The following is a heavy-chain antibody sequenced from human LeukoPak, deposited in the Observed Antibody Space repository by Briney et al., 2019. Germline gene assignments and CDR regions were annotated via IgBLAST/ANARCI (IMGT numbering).Heavy chain of an antibody. J-gene: IGHJ3*02. CDR1: GYTFTSYD. CDR3: ARGAGTGYSYGLDAFDI. V-gene: IGHV1-8*01. CDR2: MNPNSGNT. Sequence: ASVKVSCKASGYTFTSYDINWVRQATGQGLEWMGWMNPNSGNTGYAQKFQGRVTMTRNTSISTAYMELSSLRSEDTAVYYCARGAGTGYSYGLDAFDIWGQGTTVTVSS. D-gene: IGHD5-18*01.